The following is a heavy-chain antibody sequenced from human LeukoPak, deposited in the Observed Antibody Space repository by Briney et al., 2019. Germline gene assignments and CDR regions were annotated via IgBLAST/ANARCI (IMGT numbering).Heavy chain of an antibody. CDR1: GFTFSSYG. D-gene: IGHD3-10*01. V-gene: IGHV3-33*01. CDR2: IWYDGSNK. CDR3: ARDGGSGCYVPLNWFDP. J-gene: IGHJ5*02. Sequence: PGGSLRLSCAASGFTFSSYGMHWVRQAPGKGLEWVAVIWYDGSNKYYADSVKGRFTISRDNSKNTLYLQMNSLRAEDTAVYYCARDGGSGCYVPLNWFDPWGQGTLVTVSS.